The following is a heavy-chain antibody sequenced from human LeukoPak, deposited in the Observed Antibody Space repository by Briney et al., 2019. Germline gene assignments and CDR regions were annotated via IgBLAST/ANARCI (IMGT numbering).Heavy chain of an antibody. CDR1: GGSISSYY. CDR3: ARDRSSGYYPDAFDI. J-gene: IGHJ3*02. V-gene: IGHV4-59*01. D-gene: IGHD3-22*01. CDR2: IYYSGST. Sequence: SETLSLTCTVSGGSISSYYWSWLRQPTGKGLEGIGYIYYSGSTNYSPSLESRVTISVDTSKTQFSLKLSSVTAADTAVYYCARDRSSGYYPDAFDIWGQGTMVTVSS.